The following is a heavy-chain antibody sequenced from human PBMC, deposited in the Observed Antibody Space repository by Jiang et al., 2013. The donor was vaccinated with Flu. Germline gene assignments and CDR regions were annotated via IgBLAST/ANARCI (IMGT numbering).Heavy chain of an antibody. CDR3: ARGALSGVHETTFFYGLDV. D-gene: IGHD2/OR15-2a*01. Sequence: GPGLVKPSQTLSLTCTASGVSIGNGAYYWSWIRQRPGEGPEWMGYIYYTGIAYYSPSLKSRITMSVDTSKNQVSLMVTSVTVADTALYYCARGALSGVHETTFFYGLDVWGLGTTVTVSS. CDR2: IYYTGIA. J-gene: IGHJ6*02. CDR1: GVSIGNGAYY. V-gene: IGHV4-31*03.